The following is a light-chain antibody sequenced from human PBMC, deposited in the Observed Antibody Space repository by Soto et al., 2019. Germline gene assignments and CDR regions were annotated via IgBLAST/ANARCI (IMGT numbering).Light chain of an antibody. V-gene: IGKV3-20*01. J-gene: IGKJ1*01. CDR2: DTS. CDR1: QSVRDRY. Sequence: EIVMTPSPGTLSVSPGERATLSCRASQSVRDRYLAWYQQKPGQAPSLLIYDTSTRATGVPDRFSGSGSGTDFALTISRVEPEDFAIYFCQQYGSSPGTCGQGNKGAIK. CDR3: QQYGSSPGT.